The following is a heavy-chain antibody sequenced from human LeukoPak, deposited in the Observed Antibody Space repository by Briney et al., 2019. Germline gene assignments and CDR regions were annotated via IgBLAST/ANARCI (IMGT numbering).Heavy chain of an antibody. D-gene: IGHD6-19*01. CDR2: ISSSSSYI. CDR3: ARVSSSGRGGEY. CDR1: GFTFSSYG. J-gene: IGHJ4*02. V-gene: IGHV3-21*01. Sequence: PGGSLRLSCAASGFTFSSYGMHWVRQAPGKGLEWVSSISSSSSYIYYADSVKGRFTISRDNAKNSLYLQMNSLRAEDTAVYYCARVSSSGRGGEYWGQGTLVTVSS.